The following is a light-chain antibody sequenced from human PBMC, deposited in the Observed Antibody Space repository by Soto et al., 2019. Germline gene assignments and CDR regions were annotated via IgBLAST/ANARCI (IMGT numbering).Light chain of an antibody. Sequence: EIVMTQSPATLSVSPGERATLSCRAGQSVGSNLAWYQQKAGQAPSLLIYDASTRATGIAARFSGSGSGTDFTLTISSLQSEDFAVYYCQQYNNWYTFGQGTKLEIK. J-gene: IGKJ2*01. V-gene: IGKV3-15*01. CDR3: QQYNNWYT. CDR1: QSVGSN. CDR2: DAS.